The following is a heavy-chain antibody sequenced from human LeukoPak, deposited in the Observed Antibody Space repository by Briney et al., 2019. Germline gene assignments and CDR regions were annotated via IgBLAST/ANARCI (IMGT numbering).Heavy chain of an antibody. V-gene: IGHV3-66*01. CDR3: LKDLEYTTSSHNN. CDR1: GFTVSSNY. D-gene: IGHD2-2*02. CDR2: IYGGGGT. Sequence: PGGSLRLSCAPSGFTVSSNYMSWVRQAPGKGLEWVSLIYGGGGTYYAGSVKGRFTISRDSSKNTLYPQMNTLRGDDTAVYYCLKDLEYTTSSHNNWGQGTLVTVSS. J-gene: IGHJ4*02.